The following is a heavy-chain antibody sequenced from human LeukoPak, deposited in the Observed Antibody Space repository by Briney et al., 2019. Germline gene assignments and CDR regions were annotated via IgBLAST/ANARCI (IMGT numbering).Heavy chain of an antibody. CDR3: AREMATITGWFDP. CDR2: IYYSGST. V-gene: IGHV4-59*01. J-gene: IGHJ5*02. CDR1: GGSISSYY. Sequence: SETLSLTCTVSGGSISSYYWSWIRQPPGKGLEWIGYIYYSGSTNYNPSLKSRVTISVDTSKNQFSLKLSSVTAADTAVYYCAREMATITGWFDPWGQGTLVTVSS. D-gene: IGHD5-24*01.